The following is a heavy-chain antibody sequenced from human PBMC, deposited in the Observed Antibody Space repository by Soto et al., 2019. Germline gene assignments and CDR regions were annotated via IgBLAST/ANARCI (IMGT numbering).Heavy chain of an antibody. CDR2: INAGNGNT. CDR1: GYTFTSYA. CDR3: ATSIVGAAPLDY. V-gene: IGHV1-3*01. D-gene: IGHD1-26*01. Sequence: ASEKVSCKASGYTFTSYAMHWVRQAPGQRLAWMGWINAGNGNTKYSQKFQGRVTITRDTSASAAYMELSSLRSEDTAVYYCATSIVGAAPLDYWGQGTLVTVSS. J-gene: IGHJ4*02.